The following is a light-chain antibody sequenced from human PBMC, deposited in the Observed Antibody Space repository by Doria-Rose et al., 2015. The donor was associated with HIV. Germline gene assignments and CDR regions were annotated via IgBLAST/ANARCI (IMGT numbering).Light chain of an antibody. CDR1: QSVSANY. CDR2: GAS. Sequence: EIVLTQSLGTQSLSPGERATLSCRASQSVSANYLAWYQQRPGQSPRLLIYGASSRATDIPDRFSGSGSGTDFTLTISRLEPEDFAVYYCHQYASSRTFGQGTKVEIK. CDR3: HQYASSRT. J-gene: IGKJ1*01. V-gene: IGKV3-20*01.